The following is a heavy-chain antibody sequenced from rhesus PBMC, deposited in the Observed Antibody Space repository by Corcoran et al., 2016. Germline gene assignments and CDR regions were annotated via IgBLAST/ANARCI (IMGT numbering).Heavy chain of an antibody. D-gene: IGHD3-9*01. CDR1: GFTSGNSD. Sequence: EVQLVESGGGLVQPGGSLRLSCAAPGFTSGNSDLIWIRQAPGKGLEWVSYIGRGGHIYYSYSVKGRFTISRDNSKNTLSLQMNSLRAEDTAVYYCAKGYEDDYGYYLAFDFWGQGLRVTVSS. V-gene: IGHV3-32*01. J-gene: IGHJ3*01. CDR2: IGRGGHI. CDR3: AKGYEDDYGYYLAFDF.